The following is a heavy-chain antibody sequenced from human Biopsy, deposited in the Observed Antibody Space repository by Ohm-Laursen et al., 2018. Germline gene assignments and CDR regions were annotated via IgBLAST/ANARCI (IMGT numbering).Heavy chain of an antibody. J-gene: IGHJ1*01. D-gene: IGHD3-9*01. CDR3: ATKLTGYFHH. CDR2: NIPILGTG. CDR1: GGTFSNYG. V-gene: IGHV1-69*06. Sequence: ASVKVSCKAPGGTFSNYGVNWVRQAPGQGLEWLGGNIPILGTGNYAQKFQDRVTVAADTSTSTAAMELRSLRSDDTAVYYCATKLTGYFHHWGQGTLVIVSS.